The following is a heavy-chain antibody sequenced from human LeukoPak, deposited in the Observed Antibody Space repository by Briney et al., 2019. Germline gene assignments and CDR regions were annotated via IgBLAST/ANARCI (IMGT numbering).Heavy chain of an antibody. J-gene: IGHJ4*02. Sequence: PGRSLRLSCAASGFTFSSYGMHWVRQATGKGLEWVSGIGTAGEIYYPGSVKGRFTISRDNSKNTLYLQMNSLRAEDTAVYYCASGGNRYSSSWYLFSVDYWGQGTLVTVSS. CDR2: IGTAGEI. D-gene: IGHD6-13*01. CDR3: ASGGNRYSSSWYLFSVDY. V-gene: IGHV3-13*01. CDR1: GFTFSSYG.